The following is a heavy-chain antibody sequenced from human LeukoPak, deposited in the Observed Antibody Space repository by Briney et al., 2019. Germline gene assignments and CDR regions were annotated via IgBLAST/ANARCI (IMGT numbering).Heavy chain of an antibody. V-gene: IGHV1-69*01. D-gene: IGHD3-3*01. CDR2: IIPIFGTA. Sequence: SVKVSCKASGGTFSSYAISWVRQAPGQGLEWMGVIIPIFGTANYAQKFQGRVTITADESTSTAYMELSSLRSEDTAVYYCARDGYYDFWSGLFDYWGQGTLVTVSS. J-gene: IGHJ4*02. CDR3: ARDGYYDFWSGLFDY. CDR1: GGTFSSYA.